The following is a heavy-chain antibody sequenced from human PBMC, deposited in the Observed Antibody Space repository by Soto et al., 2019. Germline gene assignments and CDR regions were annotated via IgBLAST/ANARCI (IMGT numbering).Heavy chain of an antibody. CDR2: IYPGDSDT. V-gene: IGHV5-51*01. Sequence: PGESLKISCKGSGYSFTSYWIGWVRQMPGKGLEWMGIIYPGDSDTRYSPSFQGQVTISADKSISTAYLQWSSLKASDTAMYYCARQSQQPVLYYGMDVWGQGTTVTVSS. CDR1: GYSFTSYW. D-gene: IGHD6-13*01. J-gene: IGHJ6*02. CDR3: ARQSQQPVLYYGMDV.